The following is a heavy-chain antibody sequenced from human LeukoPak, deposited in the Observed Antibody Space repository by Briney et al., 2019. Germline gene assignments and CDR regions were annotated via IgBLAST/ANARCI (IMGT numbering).Heavy chain of an antibody. CDR2: IHHSGTT. V-gene: IGHV4-38-2*02. CDR3: ARDGSGIFHWFDP. Sequence: SETLSLTCAVSGYFISNSAYYWGWVRQPPGKGLEWIGTIHHSGTTFYNPSLKSRVTISVDTSKNQFSLKLNSVTAADSAVYFCARDGSGIFHWFDPWGQGTLVTVSS. J-gene: IGHJ5*02. D-gene: IGHD2-15*01. CDR1: GYFISNSAYY.